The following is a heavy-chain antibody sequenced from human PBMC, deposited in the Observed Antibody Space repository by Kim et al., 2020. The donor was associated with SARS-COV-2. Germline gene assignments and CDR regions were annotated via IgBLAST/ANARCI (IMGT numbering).Heavy chain of an antibody. J-gene: IGHJ4*02. CDR3: ARHYYFDWLLYYFDY. D-gene: IGHD3-9*01. CDR1: GGSISSSSYY. V-gene: IGHV4-39*01. Sequence: SETLSLTCTASGGSISSSSYYWGWIRQPPGKGLEWIGSIYYSGSTYYNPSLKSRVTISVDTSKNQFSLKLSSVTAADTAVYYCARHYYFDWLLYYFDYWGQGTLVTVSS. CDR2: IYYSGST.